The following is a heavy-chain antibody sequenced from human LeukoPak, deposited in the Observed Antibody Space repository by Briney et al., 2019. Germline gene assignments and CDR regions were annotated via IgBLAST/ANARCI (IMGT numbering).Heavy chain of an antibody. V-gene: IGHV3-23*01. D-gene: IGHD2-2*01. CDR2: ISGSGGST. CDR3: AKDTGVVPAAIHDY. Sequence: GGSLRLSCAASGFTFSSYAMSWVRQAPGKGLEWVSAISGSGGSTYYADSVKGRFTISRDNSKNTLYLQMNSLRAEDTAVYYCAKDTGVVPAAIHDYWGRGTLVTVSS. J-gene: IGHJ4*02. CDR1: GFTFSSYA.